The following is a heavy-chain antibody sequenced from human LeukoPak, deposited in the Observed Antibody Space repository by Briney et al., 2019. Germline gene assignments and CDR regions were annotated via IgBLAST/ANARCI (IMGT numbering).Heavy chain of an antibody. CDR1: GGSISSGDFY. CDR2: IYYSGST. V-gene: IGHV4-39*01. J-gene: IGHJ4*02. CDR3: ARRKEIAPTIFDY. D-gene: IGHD5-24*01. Sequence: SQSLSLTCTVSGGSISSGDFYWGWIRQPPGKGLEWIGSIYYSGSTYYNPSLKSRVTISVDTSKNQFSLKLSSVTAADTAVYYCARRKEIAPTIFDYWGQGTLVTVSS.